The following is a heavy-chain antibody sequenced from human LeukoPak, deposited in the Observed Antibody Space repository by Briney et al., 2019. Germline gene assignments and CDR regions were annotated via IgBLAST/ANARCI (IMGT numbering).Heavy chain of an antibody. V-gene: IGHV3-66*01. CDR2: IYSGGST. J-gene: IGHJ4*02. CDR3: ARDSRGYSGYANFDY. Sequence: PGGSLRLSCAASGFTVSSNYMSWVRQAPGKGLEWVSVIYSGGSTYYADSVKGRFTISRDNSKNTLYLQVNSLRAEDTAVYYCARDSRGYSGYANFDYWGQGTLVTVSS. D-gene: IGHD5-12*01. CDR1: GFTVSSNY.